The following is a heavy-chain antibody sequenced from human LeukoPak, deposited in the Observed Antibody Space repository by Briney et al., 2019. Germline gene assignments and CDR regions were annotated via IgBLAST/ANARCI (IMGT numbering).Heavy chain of an antibody. CDR1: GFTISSNY. J-gene: IGHJ6*02. CDR2: IYSGGST. CDR3: ARDHGAYDILTGYYMDYGMDV. D-gene: IGHD3-9*01. Sequence: GGSLRLSCAASGFTISSNYMGWVRQAPGKGLEWVSVIYSGGSTYYADSVKGRFTISRDNSKNTLYLQMNSLRAEDTAVYYCARDHGAYDILTGYYMDYGMDVWGQGTTVTVSS. V-gene: IGHV3-66*02.